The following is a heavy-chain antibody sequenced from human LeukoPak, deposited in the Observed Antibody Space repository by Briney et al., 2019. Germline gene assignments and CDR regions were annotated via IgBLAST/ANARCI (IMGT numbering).Heavy chain of an antibody. D-gene: IGHD5-24*01. CDR3: ARNRNGYNSFDY. Sequence: SETMSLTCTVSGGSISSSSYYWGWIRQPPGKGLEWIGSIYYGGSSYYNPSLRSRVTISVDTSKNHFSLKLSSVTAADTAVYYCARNRNGYNSFDYWGQGTLVTVSS. V-gene: IGHV4-39*07. CDR2: IYYGGSS. CDR1: GGSISSSSYY. J-gene: IGHJ4*02.